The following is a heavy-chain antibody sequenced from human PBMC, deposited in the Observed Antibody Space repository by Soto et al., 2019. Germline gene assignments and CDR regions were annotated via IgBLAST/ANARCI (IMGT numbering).Heavy chain of an antibody. Sequence: PVGSLRLSCAASGFTFSSYWMSWVRQAPGKGLEWVANIKQDGSEKYYVDSVKGRFTISRDNAKNSLYLQMNSLRAEDTAVYYCARDYDSSGYYQFDYWGQGTLVTVSS. CDR2: IKQDGSEK. V-gene: IGHV3-7*01. CDR1: GFTFSSYW. CDR3: ARDYDSSGYYQFDY. D-gene: IGHD3-22*01. J-gene: IGHJ4*02.